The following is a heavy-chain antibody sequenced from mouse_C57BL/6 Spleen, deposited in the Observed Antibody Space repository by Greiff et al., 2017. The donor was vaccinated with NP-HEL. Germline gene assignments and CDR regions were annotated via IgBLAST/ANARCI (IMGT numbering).Heavy chain of an antibody. CDR2: ISDGGSYT. CDR3: ARAMVTDYYAMDY. Sequence: EVHLVESGGGLVKPGGSLKLSCAASGFTFSSYAMSWVRQTPEKRLEWVATISDGGSYTYYPDNVKGRFTISRDNAKNNLYLQMSHLKSEDTAMYYCARAMVTDYYAMDYWGQGTSVTVSS. CDR1: GFTFSSYA. J-gene: IGHJ4*01. V-gene: IGHV5-4*01. D-gene: IGHD2-2*01.